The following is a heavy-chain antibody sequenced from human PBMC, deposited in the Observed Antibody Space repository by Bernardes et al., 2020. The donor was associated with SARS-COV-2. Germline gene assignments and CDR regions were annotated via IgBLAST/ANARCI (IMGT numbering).Heavy chain of an antibody. CDR3: AREGGYCSSTSCHNLAY. CDR1: GFTFRSSW. J-gene: IGHJ4*02. V-gene: IGHV3-7*01. D-gene: IGHD2-2*01. Sequence: GGSLRLSCAASGFTFRSSWMSWVRQAPGPGLEWVANIKQDGSEKYYVDSVKGRFTISRDNAKNSLYLQMNSLRAEDTAVYYCAREGGYCSSTSCHNLAYWGQGTLVTVSS. CDR2: IKQDGSEK.